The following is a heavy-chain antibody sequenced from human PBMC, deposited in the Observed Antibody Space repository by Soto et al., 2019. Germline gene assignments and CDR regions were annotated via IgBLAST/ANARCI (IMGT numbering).Heavy chain of an antibody. CDR2: INPNSGGT. Sequence: ASVKVSCKASGYTFTGYYMHWVRQAPGQGLEWMGWINPNSGGTNYAQKFQGWVTMTRDTSISTAYMELSRLRSDDTAVYYCAREYRESGTTTPSYYYYYMDVWGKGTTVTVSS. V-gene: IGHV1-2*04. D-gene: IGHD1-7*01. J-gene: IGHJ6*03. CDR1: GYTFTGYY. CDR3: AREYRESGTTTPSYYYYYMDV.